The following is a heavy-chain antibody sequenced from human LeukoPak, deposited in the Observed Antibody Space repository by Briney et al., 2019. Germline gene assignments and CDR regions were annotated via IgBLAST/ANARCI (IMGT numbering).Heavy chain of an antibody. Sequence: SETLSLTCTVSGGSISSSSYYWGWIRQPPGKGLEWIGSIYYSGSTYYNPSLKSRVTISVDTSKNQFSLKLSSVTAADTAVYYCARVLLFGQSYYFDYWGQGTLVTVSS. CDR3: ARVLLFGQSYYFDY. CDR1: GGSISSSSYY. J-gene: IGHJ4*02. CDR2: IYYSGST. V-gene: IGHV4-39*07. D-gene: IGHD3/OR15-3a*01.